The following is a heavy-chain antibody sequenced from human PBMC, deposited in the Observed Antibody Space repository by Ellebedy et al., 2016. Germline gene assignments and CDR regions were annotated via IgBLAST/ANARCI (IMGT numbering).Heavy chain of an antibody. V-gene: IGHV3-33*01. Sequence: GGSLRLSCAASGFTFSSYGMHWVRQAPGKGLEWVAVIWYDGSNKYYADSVKGRFTISRDNAKNSLYLQMNSLRAEDTAVYYCSRRTDYALDYWGQGALVTVSS. J-gene: IGHJ4*02. CDR2: IWYDGSNK. D-gene: IGHD4-17*01. CDR1: GFTFSSYG. CDR3: SRRTDYALDY.